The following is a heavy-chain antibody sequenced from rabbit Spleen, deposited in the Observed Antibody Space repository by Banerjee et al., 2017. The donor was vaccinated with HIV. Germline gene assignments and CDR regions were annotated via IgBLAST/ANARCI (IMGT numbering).Heavy chain of an antibody. CDR1: GFDFSSYYM. CDR3: ARDDGSYDYIDGYFRL. Sequence: QEQLEESGGDLVKPGASLTLTCTGSGFDFSSYYMSWVRQAPGEGLEYIGFINTGGSTYYASWAKGRFTISKTSSTTVTLQMTGLTAADTAAYFCARDDGSYDYIDGYFRLWGPGTLVTVS. J-gene: IGHJ4*01. D-gene: IGHD6-1*01. CDR2: INTGGST. V-gene: IGHV1S45*01.